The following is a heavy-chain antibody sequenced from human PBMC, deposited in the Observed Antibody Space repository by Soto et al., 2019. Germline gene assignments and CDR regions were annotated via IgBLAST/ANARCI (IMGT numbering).Heavy chain of an antibody. CDR1: GGSISSYY. D-gene: IGHD6-19*01. Sequence: PSETLSLTCTVSGGSISSYYWSWIRQPPGKGLEWIGYIYYSGSTNYNPSLKSRVTISVDTSKNQFSLKLSSVTAADTAVYYCARHFSQGLVAPYFYYWGQGTLVTV. J-gene: IGHJ4*02. CDR2: IYYSGST. CDR3: ARHFSQGLVAPYFYY. V-gene: IGHV4-59*08.